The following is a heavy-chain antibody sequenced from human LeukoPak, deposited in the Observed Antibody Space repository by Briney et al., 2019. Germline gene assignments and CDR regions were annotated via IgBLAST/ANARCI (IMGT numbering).Heavy chain of an antibody. CDR3: AREDPHDGSGYRPMNY. CDR2: IYTSGST. Sequence: SETLSLTCTVSGGSISSYYCSWIRQPAGKGLEWIGRIYTSGSTNYNPSLKSRVTMSVDTSRNQFSLKLTSVTAADTAVYYCAREDPHDGSGYRPMNYWGRGTLVTVSS. D-gene: IGHD3-22*01. J-gene: IGHJ4*02. CDR1: GGSISSYY. V-gene: IGHV4-4*07.